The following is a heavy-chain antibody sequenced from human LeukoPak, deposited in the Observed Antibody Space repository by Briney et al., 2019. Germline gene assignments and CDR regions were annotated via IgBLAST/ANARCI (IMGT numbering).Heavy chain of an antibody. V-gene: IGHV1-2*06. J-gene: IGHJ4*02. Sequence: WASVKVSCKASGYTFTGYYMHCVRQAPGQGLEWMGRINPNSGGTNYAQKFQGRVTMTRDTSISTAYMELSRLRSDDTAVYYCARSLPRRGIAAAGTVWFNYWGQGTLVTVSS. D-gene: IGHD6-13*01. CDR1: GYTFTGYY. CDR3: ARSLPRRGIAAAGTVWFNY. CDR2: INPNSGGT.